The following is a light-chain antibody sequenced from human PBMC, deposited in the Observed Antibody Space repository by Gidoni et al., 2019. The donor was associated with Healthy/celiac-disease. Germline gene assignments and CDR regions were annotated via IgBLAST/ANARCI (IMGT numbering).Light chain of an antibody. CDR1: QSISSW. CDR3: QQYNSHSPET. J-gene: IGKJ2*01. Sequence: DIQMTQSPSTLSASVGDRVTITCRASQSISSWLAWYQQKPGKAPKLLIYDASSLESGVPSRFSGSGSGTEFTLTISSLQPDDFATYYCQQYNSHSPETFGQGTKLEIK. V-gene: IGKV1-5*01. CDR2: DAS.